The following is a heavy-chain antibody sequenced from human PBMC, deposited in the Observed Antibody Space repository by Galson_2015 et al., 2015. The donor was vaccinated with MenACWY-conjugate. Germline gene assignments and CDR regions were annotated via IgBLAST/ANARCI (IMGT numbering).Heavy chain of an antibody. V-gene: IGHV3-33*06. Sequence: SLRLSCAASEFPFSAHVMHWVRQAPGKGLEWVGVIWYDGSNTYYADSVKGRFTISRDNSKNTLYLQMNSLRVEDTTVYYCAKLGYSTDSWVQGTLVTVSS. CDR1: EFPFSAHV. CDR3: AKLGYSTDS. D-gene: IGHD2-21*01. CDR2: IWYDGSNT. J-gene: IGHJ5*02.